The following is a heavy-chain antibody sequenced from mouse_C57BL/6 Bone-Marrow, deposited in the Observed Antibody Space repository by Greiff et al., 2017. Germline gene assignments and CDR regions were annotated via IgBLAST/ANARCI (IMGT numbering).Heavy chain of an antibody. D-gene: IGHD1-1*01. CDR1: GFPFSSYG. CDR3: ARLRLLRFAY. V-gene: IGHV5-6*01. CDR2: ISSGGSYT. J-gene: IGHJ3*01. Sequence: EVQGVESGGDLVKPGGSLKLSCAASGFPFSSYGMSWVRQTPDKRLEWVATISSGGSYTYYPDSVKGRFTISRDNAKNTLYLQMSSLKSEDTAMYYCARLRLLRFAYWGQGTLVTVSA.